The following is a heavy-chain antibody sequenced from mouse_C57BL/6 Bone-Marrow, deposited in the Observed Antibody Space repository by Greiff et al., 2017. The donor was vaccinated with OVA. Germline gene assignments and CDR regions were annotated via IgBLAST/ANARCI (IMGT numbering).Heavy chain of an antibody. Sequence: EVQVVESGEGLVKPGGSLKLSCAASGFTFSSYAMSWVRQTPEKRLEWVAYISSGGDYIYYADTVKGRFTISRDNARNTLYLQMSSLKSEDTAMYYCTRGDDGYYVRYFDVWGTGTTVTVSS. CDR2: ISSGGDYI. CDR1: GFTFSSYA. J-gene: IGHJ1*03. V-gene: IGHV5-9-1*02. CDR3: TRGDDGYYVRYFDV. D-gene: IGHD2-3*01.